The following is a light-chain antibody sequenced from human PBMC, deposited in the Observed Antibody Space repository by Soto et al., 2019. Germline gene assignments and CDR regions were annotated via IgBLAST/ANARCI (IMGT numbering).Light chain of an antibody. Sequence: DIQMTQSPSSLSASAGDTVTITIRASQNIADYLRWYQQKPGKAPKLLMYSSSILHGGVSSRFSGDGSGTAVTLTISGLQPEDLAPYYCLQTFTTHITFGGGTTVEVK. CDR2: SSS. V-gene: IGKV1-39*01. CDR1: QNIADY. CDR3: LQTFTTHIT. J-gene: IGKJ4*02.